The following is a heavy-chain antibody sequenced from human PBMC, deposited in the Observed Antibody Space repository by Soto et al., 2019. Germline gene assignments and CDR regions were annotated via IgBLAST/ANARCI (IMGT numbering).Heavy chain of an antibody. J-gene: IGHJ5*02. Sequence: PSETLSLTCTVSGGSIGSYYWSWIRQPPGKGLEWIGEINHSGSTNYNPSLKSRVTISVDTSKNQFSLKLSSVTAADTAVYYCATKAPYCSGGSCYSLGNWFDPWGQGTLVTVSS. V-gene: IGHV4-34*01. CDR2: INHSGST. CDR1: GGSIGSYY. CDR3: ATKAPYCSGGSCYSLGNWFDP. D-gene: IGHD2-15*01.